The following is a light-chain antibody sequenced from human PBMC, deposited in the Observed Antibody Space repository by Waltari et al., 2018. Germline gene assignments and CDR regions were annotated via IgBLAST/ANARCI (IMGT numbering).Light chain of an antibody. CDR1: NSDLGSYNL. CDR2: EVT. J-gene: IGLJ2*01. V-gene: IGLV2-23*02. Sequence: QSALTQPASVSGSPGQSIPISCTGTNSDLGSYNLVCWYQQHPGRAPKLVIHEVTNRPSGISDRFSGSKSGNMASLTISGLQAEDEADYYCSSYASRTSFAIFGGGTKLTVL. CDR3: SSYASRTSFAI.